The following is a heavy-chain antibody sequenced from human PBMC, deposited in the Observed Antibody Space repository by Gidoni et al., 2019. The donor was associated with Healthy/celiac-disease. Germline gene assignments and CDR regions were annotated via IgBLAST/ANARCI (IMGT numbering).Heavy chain of an antibody. J-gene: IGHJ6*02. D-gene: IGHD3-10*01. V-gene: IGHV1-3*01. CDR3: ARGDGSGSYIYYGMDV. Sequence: GNTKYSQKFQGRVTITRDTSASTAYMELSSLRSEDTAVYYCARGDGSGSYIYYGMDVWGQGTTVTVSS. CDR2: GNT.